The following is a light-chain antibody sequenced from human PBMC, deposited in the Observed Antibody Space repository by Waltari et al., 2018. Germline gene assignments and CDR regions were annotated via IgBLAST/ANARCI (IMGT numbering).Light chain of an antibody. CDR3: GTWDSSLTAGV. J-gene: IGLJ2*01. V-gene: IGLV1-51*01. Sequence: QSVLPPPPSPSAASGQKGTLSSSGNCANTRKTHASWYQQRPGTAPKVLIYDNRKRPSGIPDRFSGSRSGTSATLGITGLQTGDEADYYCGTWDSSLTAGVFGGGTKLTVL. CDR2: DNR. CDR1: CANTRKTH.